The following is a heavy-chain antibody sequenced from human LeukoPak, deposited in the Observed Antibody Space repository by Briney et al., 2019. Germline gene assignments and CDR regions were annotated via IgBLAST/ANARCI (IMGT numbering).Heavy chain of an antibody. Sequence: GGSLRLSCAASGFTFSYYAMSWVRQAPGRGLEWVSGISGSDNTYYADSVKGRFTISRDNSKNTLYLQMNSLRAEDTAIYYCAKGVRFLDWWILDYWGQGSLDTVSS. CDR1: GFTFSYYA. V-gene: IGHV3-23*01. CDR2: ISGSDNT. D-gene: IGHD3-9*01. CDR3: AKGVRFLDWWILDY. J-gene: IGHJ4*02.